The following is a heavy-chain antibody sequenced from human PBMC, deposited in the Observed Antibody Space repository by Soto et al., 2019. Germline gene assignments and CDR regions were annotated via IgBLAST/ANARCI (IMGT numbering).Heavy chain of an antibody. CDR1: GFTFSSCT. J-gene: IGHJ6*02. CDR3: SVCRGGDCHQGYGVDV. V-gene: IGHV3-21*01. Sequence: EVHLVESGGGLVKPGGSLRLSCAVSGFTFSSCTMNWVRQAPGKGLGWVSSISPSTSHIYYADSVKGRFTISRDNAKNSRFLQMYRLRAEDTAAEYCSVCRGGDCHQGYGVDVWGQGTTVTVSS. D-gene: IGHD2-21*02. CDR2: ISPSTSHI.